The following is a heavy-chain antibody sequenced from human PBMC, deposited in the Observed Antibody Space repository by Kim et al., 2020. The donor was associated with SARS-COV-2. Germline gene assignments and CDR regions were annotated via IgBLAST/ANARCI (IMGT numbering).Heavy chain of an antibody. J-gene: IGHJ6*02. CDR3: ARDKRWDCSGGSCYSAYYYTMDV. Sequence: ASVKVSCEASGYTFTDFYMHWVRQAPGQELEWMGRINPRGGGAEYAQKLQGRVTMTRDTSISTAYMYLSRLRSDDTAVYYCARDKRWDCSGGSCYSAYYYTMDVWGQGTTVAVSS. CDR1: GYTFTDFY. D-gene: IGHD2-15*01. V-gene: IGHV1-2*06. CDR2: INPRGGGA.